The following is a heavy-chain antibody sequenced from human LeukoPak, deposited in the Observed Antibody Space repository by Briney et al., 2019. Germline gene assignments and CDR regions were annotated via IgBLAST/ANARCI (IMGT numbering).Heavy chain of an antibody. CDR2: IRYDGSNK. J-gene: IGHJ3*02. Sequence: PGGSLRLSCAASGFTFSSYGMHWVCHAPGKGLEWVGFIRYDGSNKYYADSVKGRFTISRDNSKNTLYLQMNSLRAEDTAVYYCAKALWFGESIFAFDIWGQGTMVTVSS. CDR1: GFTFSSYG. D-gene: IGHD3-10*01. V-gene: IGHV3-30*02. CDR3: AKALWFGESIFAFDI.